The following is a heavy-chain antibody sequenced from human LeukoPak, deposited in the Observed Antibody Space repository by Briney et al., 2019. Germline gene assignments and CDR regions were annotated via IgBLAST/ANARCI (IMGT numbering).Heavy chain of an antibody. J-gene: IGHJ4*02. CDR3: ATQNPYYFDY. V-gene: IGHV4-39*01. Sequence: PSETLSLTCAVSGGSISSSSFYWGWIRQPPGKGLEWIGNIYYSGSTNYNPSLKSRVTISVDTSKNQFSLRLSSVTAADTAVYYCATQNPYYFDYWGQGTLVTVSS. D-gene: IGHD2/OR15-2a*01. CDR1: GGSISSSSFY. CDR2: IYYSGST.